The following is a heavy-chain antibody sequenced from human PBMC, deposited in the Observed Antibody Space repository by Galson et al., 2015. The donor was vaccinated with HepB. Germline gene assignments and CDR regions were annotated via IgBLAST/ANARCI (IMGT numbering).Heavy chain of an antibody. V-gene: IGHV3-23*01. D-gene: IGHD1-26*01. Sequence: SLRLSCAASGFTFSSYAMSWVRQAPGKGLEWVSAISGSGGSTYYADSVKGRFTISRDNSKNTLYLQMNSLRAEDTAVYYCAEWETMAQGGDAFDIWGQGTMVTVSS. J-gene: IGHJ3*02. CDR1: GFTFSSYA. CDR3: AEWETMAQGGDAFDI. CDR2: ISGSGGST.